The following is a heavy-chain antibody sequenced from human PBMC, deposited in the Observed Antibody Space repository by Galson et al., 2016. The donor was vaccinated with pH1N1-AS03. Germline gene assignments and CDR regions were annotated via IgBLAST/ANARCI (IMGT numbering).Heavy chain of an antibody. CDR1: GGSIISYY. Sequence: ETLSLTCTVSGGSIISYYWSWVRQPPGKRLEWIGYIFYNGTTNYNPSLKSRVTISVDTSKNQFSLKLTSVTAADTAVYYCARFPDYGDDVGYWGQGTLVTVSS. CDR3: ARFPDYGDDVGY. D-gene: IGHD4-17*01. V-gene: IGHV4-59*08. J-gene: IGHJ4*02. CDR2: IFYNGTT.